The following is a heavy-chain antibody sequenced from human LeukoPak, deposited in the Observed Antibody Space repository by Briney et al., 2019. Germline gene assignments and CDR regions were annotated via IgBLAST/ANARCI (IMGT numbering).Heavy chain of an antibody. CDR1: GGSISSYY. CDR2: IYYSGST. D-gene: IGHD3-22*01. Sequence: PSETLSLTCTVSGGSISSYYWSWIRQPPGKGLEWIGSIYYSGSTYYNPSLKSRVTISVDTSKNQFSLKLSSVTAADTAVYYCARLPGYYDSSGYYYVQTPPDYWGQGTLVTVSS. J-gene: IGHJ4*02. V-gene: IGHV4-59*05. CDR3: ARLPGYYDSSGYYYVQTPPDY.